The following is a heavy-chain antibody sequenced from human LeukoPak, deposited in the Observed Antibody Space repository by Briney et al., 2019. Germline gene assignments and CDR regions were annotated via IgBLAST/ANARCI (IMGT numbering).Heavy chain of an antibody. CDR1: GFIFSTYA. CDR2: ISGSGGST. D-gene: IGHD6-13*01. CDR3: ATGYSSSWYAFADY. V-gene: IGHV3-23*01. Sequence: GGSLRLSCAASGFIFSTYAMSWVRQAPGKGLQWVSGISGSGGSTYYADSVKGRLTISRDNSKNTLYLQMNSLRAGDTAVYYCATGYSSSWYAFADYWGQGTLVTVSS. J-gene: IGHJ4*02.